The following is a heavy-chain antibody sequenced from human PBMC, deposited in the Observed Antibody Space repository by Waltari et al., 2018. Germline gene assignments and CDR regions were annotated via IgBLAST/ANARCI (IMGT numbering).Heavy chain of an antibody. J-gene: IGHJ4*02. CDR2: IYSGGST. V-gene: IGHV3-53*01. CDR3: ATQGYSGYPYYFDY. Sequence: EVQLVESGGGLIQPGGSLRLSCAASGFTVSSNYMSGVRQAPGKGLEWVSVIYSGGSTYYADSVKGRFTISRDNSKNTLYLQMNSLRAEDTAVYYCATQGYSGYPYYFDYWGQGTLVTVSS. CDR1: GFTVSSNY. D-gene: IGHD5-12*01.